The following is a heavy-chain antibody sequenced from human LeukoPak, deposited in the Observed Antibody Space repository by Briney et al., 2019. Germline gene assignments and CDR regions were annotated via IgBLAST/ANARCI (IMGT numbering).Heavy chain of an antibody. V-gene: IGHV4-34*01. CDR1: GGSFSGYY. CDR2: INHSGST. CDR3: ARGIPHYDILTGYPGAGWFDP. D-gene: IGHD3-9*01. Sequence: SETLSLTCAVYGGSFSGYYWSWIRQLPGKGLEWIGEINHSGSTNYNPSLKSRVTISVDTSKNQFSLKLSSVTAADTAVYYCARGIPHYDILTGYPGAGWFDPWGQGTLVTVSS. J-gene: IGHJ5*02.